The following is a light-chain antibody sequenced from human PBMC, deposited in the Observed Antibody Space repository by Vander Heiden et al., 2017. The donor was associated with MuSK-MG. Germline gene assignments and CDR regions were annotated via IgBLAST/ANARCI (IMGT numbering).Light chain of an antibody. J-gene: IGKJ4*01. CDR2: GAS. CDR1: QSVSSSY. Sequence: EIGLPQSPGTLSLSPGERATLSCRASQSVSSSYLAWYQQKPGQAPRLLIYGASSRATGIQDRFSGSGYGTDFTLTISRLEPEDFAVYYCQQYGSEPPGYTFGGGTKVEIK. CDR3: QQYGSEPPGYT. V-gene: IGKV3-20*01.